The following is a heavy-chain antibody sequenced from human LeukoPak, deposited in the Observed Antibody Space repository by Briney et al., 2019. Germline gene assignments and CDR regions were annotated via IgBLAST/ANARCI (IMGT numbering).Heavy chain of an antibody. CDR2: INHSGST. V-gene: IGHV4-34*01. J-gene: IGHJ4*02. CDR3: ARVGGSWEDY. CDR1: GGSFSGYY. D-gene: IGHD1-26*01. Sequence: SETLSLTCAVYGGSFSGYYWSWIRQPPGKGLEWIGEINHSGSTNYNPSLKSRVTISVDTSKNQFSLKLSSVTAADTAVYYCARVGGSWEDYWGQGTLVTVSS.